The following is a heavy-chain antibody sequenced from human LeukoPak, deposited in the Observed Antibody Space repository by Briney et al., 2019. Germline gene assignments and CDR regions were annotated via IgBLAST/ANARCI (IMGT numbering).Heavy chain of an antibody. CDR1: GGSISSYY. J-gene: IGHJ4*02. Sequence: SETLSLTCNVSGGSISSYYWSWIRQPAGKGLEWIGRIYTSGSTNYNPSLKSRVTMSVDTSKNQFSLKLSSVTAADTAVYYCARDRPISGAVPAASRYYFDYWGQGTLVTVSS. CDR2: IYTSGST. V-gene: IGHV4-4*07. D-gene: IGHD2-2*01. CDR3: ARDRPISGAVPAASRYYFDY.